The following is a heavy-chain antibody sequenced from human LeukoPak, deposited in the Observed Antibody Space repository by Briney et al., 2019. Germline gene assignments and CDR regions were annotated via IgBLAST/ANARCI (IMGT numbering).Heavy chain of an antibody. V-gene: IGHV3-21*01. CDR3: ARDAGGRTQREGWFDP. D-gene: IGHD1-26*01. J-gene: IGHJ5*02. CDR2: ISSGGMWI. Sequence: GGSLRLSCAASGFTFSSYSMNWVRQSPGEGLEWVSSISSGGMWIYYADSLKGRFTISRDNAKNSLYLQMKSLRVEDTAVYYCARDAGGRTQREGWFDPWGQGTLVTVSS. CDR1: GFTFSSYS.